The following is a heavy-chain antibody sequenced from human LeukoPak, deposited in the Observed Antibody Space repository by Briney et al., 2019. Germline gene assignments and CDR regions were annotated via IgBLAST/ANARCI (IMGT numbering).Heavy chain of an antibody. CDR2: IDPNSGGT. V-gene: IGHV1-2*02. D-gene: IGHD6-19*01. Sequence: ASVKVSCKASGYTFTGYYMHWVRQAPGQGLEWMGWIDPNSGGTNYAQKFQGRVTITADESTSTAYMELSSLRSEDTAVYYCARDYGIAVAPFDYWGQGTLVTVSS. J-gene: IGHJ4*02. CDR1: GYTFTGYY. CDR3: ARDYGIAVAPFDY.